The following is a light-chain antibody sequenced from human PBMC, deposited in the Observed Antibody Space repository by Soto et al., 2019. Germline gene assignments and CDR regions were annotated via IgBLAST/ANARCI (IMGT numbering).Light chain of an antibody. CDR2: DAS. CDR3: QLRSNWPSFT. Sequence: EIVLTQSPATLSLSPGERATLSCRASQSVSSYLAWYQQKPGQAPRLLIYDASNRAPGIPARSSGSGSGTDFALTISSLEPEDFAVYYCQLRSNWPSFTFGPGTKVDI. V-gene: IGKV3-11*01. CDR1: QSVSSY. J-gene: IGKJ3*01.